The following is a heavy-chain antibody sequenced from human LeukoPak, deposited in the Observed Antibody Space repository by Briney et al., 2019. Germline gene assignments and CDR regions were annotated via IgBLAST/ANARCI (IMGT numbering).Heavy chain of an antibody. CDR1: GFTFSSYA. V-gene: IGHV3-23*01. CDR2: ISGGGSP. D-gene: IGHD3-16*01. J-gene: IGHJ3*01. CDR3: AKDEGGSLEAPYPALDF. Sequence: PGGSLRLSCAASGFTFSSYAMSWVRQAPGKGLQWVSGISGGGSPYYPDSVKGRFTISRDNSKNTLYLQMDSLRPEDTARYYCAKDEGGSLEAPYPALDFWGQGTMVTVSS.